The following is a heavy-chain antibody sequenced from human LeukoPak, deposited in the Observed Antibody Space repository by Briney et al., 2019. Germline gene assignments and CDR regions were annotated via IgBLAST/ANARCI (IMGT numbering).Heavy chain of an antibody. V-gene: IGHV4-59*01. CDR1: GGSINSYY. Sequence: PSETLSLTCTVSGGSINSYYWSWIRQPPGKGLEWIGYIYYSGSTNYKPSLKSRVTISVDTSKNQFSLKLSSVTAADTAVYYCARWYSSSWYNWFDPWGQGTLVTVSS. CDR3: ARWYSSSWYNWFDP. CDR2: IYYSGST. D-gene: IGHD6-13*01. J-gene: IGHJ5*02.